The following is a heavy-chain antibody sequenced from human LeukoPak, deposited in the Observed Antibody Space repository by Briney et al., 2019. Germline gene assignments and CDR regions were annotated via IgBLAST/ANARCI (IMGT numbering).Heavy chain of an antibody. V-gene: IGHV3-30-3*01. Sequence: PGRSLRLSCAASGFTFSSYAMHWVRQAPGKGLEWVAVISYDGSNKYYADSVKGRFTISRDNSKNTLYLQMNSLRAEDTAVYYCARVSGILPSCPVRPHGCAFDIWGQGTMVTVSS. CDR3: ARVSGILPSCPVRPHGCAFDI. D-gene: IGHD2-2*01. J-gene: IGHJ3*02. CDR2: ISYDGSNK. CDR1: GFTFSSYA.